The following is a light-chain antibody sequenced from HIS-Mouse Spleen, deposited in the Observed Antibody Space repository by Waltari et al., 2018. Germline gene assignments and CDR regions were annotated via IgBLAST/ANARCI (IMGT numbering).Light chain of an antibody. V-gene: IGLV2-23*01. Sequence: QSALTQPASVSGSPGQSITISCTGTSRDVGSDTLVSWYQQHPGQAPKLMIYEGSKRPSGVSNRFSGSKSGNTASLTISGLQAEDEADYYCCSYAGSSTWVFGGGTKLTVL. J-gene: IGLJ3*02. CDR2: EGS. CDR1: SRDVGSDTL. CDR3: CSYAGSSTWV.